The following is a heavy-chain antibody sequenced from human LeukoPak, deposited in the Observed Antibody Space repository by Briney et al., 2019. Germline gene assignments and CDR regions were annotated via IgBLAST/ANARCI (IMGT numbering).Heavy chain of an antibody. CDR1: GFTFTSYA. J-gene: IGHJ4*02. CDR3: AKAPVFTAAIEGVDN. V-gene: IGHV3-23*01. D-gene: IGHD2-2*01. Sequence: GGSLRLSCAASGFTFTSYAMNWVRQAPGKGLEWVSGISGSGGSTYYPDSVKGRFTISRDNSKNTVYLQMNSLRAEDTAVYYCAKAPVFTAAIEGVDNWGQGTLVTVSS. CDR2: ISGSGGST.